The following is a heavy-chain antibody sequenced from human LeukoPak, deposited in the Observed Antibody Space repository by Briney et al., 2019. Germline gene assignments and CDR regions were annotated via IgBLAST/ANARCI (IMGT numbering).Heavy chain of an antibody. Sequence: GGSLRLSCAASGFTFSSYGMSWVRQAPGKGLEWVSAISGSGGSTYYADSVKGRFTISRDNSKNTLYLQMNSLRAEDTAVYYCAKESVLRYFDWLSNFDYWGQGTLVTVSS. D-gene: IGHD3-9*01. V-gene: IGHV3-23*01. CDR3: AKESVLRYFDWLSNFDY. CDR2: ISGSGGST. CDR1: GFTFSSYG. J-gene: IGHJ4*02.